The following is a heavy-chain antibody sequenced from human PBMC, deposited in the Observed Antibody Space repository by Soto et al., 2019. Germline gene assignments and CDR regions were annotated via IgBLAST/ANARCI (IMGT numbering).Heavy chain of an antibody. Sequence: LRLSCAASGFTFSSYAMNWVRQAPGKGLEWVSGISGSAGSTYYADSVKGRFTISRDNSKNTLYLQMNSLRAEDTAVYYCAKDPNYYASGVAARFDPWGQGTLVTVSS. V-gene: IGHV3-23*01. J-gene: IGHJ5*02. D-gene: IGHD3-10*01. CDR3: AKDPNYYASGVAARFDP. CDR1: GFTFSSYA. CDR2: ISGSAGST.